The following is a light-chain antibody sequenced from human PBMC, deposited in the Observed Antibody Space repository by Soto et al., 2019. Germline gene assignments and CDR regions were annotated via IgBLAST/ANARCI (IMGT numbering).Light chain of an antibody. V-gene: IGLV2-14*03. CDR3: SSYTTSDTLS. CDR1: SSDVGRYNY. Sequence: QSALTQPASVSGSPGQSITISCTGTSSDVGRYNYVSWYQQHPGKAPKLMIYDVSNRPSGVSNRFSGSKSGDTASLTISGLQAEDEADYYCSSYTTSDTLSFGGGTKLTVL. CDR2: DVS. J-gene: IGLJ2*01.